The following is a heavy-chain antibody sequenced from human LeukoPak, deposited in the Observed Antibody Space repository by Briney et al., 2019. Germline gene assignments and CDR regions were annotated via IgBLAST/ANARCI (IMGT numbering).Heavy chain of an antibody. V-gene: IGHV1-69*05. J-gene: IGHJ4*02. CDR3: ARGDQFLYYHDSNPFDY. D-gene: IGHD3-22*01. CDR1: GGTFSSYA. Sequence: SVKVSCKASGGTFSSYAISWVRQAPGQGLEWMGRIIPIFGTANYAQKFQGRVTITTDESTSTAYMELSSLRSEDTAVYYCARGDQFLYYHDSNPFDYWGQGTLVTVSS. CDR2: IIPIFGTA.